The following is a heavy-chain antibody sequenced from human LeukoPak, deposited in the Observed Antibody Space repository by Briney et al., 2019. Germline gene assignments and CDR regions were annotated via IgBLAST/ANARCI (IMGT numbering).Heavy chain of an antibody. CDR3: ARVLIVVVPAAIEYYFDH. CDR2: INPSGGST. Sequence: GASVKVSCKPSGYTFTSYYMHWVRQAPGHGLEWMGIINPSGGSTSYAQKFQGRVTMTRDTSTSTVYMELSSLRSEDTAVYYCARVLIVVVPAAIEYYFDHWGQGTLVTVSS. CDR1: GYTFTSYY. V-gene: IGHV1-46*01. D-gene: IGHD2-2*02. J-gene: IGHJ4*02.